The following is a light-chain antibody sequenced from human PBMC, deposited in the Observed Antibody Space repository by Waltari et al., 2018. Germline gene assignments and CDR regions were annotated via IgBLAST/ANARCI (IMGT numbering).Light chain of an antibody. J-gene: IGLJ2*01. CDR3: AAWDDSLNAVV. CDR1: SSNIGSNT. CDR2: SNN. V-gene: IGLV1-44*01. Sequence: QSVLTQPPSASVTPGQRVTISCSGSSSNIGSNTVNWYQQLPGTAPKLLIYSNNQRPSGLPGRFSCSKSGTSASLAISGLQSDDEADYYCAAWDDSLNAVVFGGGTKLTVL.